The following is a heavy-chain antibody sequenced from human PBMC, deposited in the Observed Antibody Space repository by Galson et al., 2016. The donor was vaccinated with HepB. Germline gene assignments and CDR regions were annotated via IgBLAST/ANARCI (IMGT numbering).Heavy chain of an antibody. CDR1: GVTVSRNY. CDR2: IYSGDST. J-gene: IGHJ1*01. Sequence: SLRLSCAASGVTVSRNYMTWVRQAPGKGLEWVAVIYSGDSTYYADSVKGRFTISRDNSKNTLNLQMNSLRAEDTAVYYCAKGRGGGYCSSTTCYALVFEHWGQGTLVTVSS. D-gene: IGHD2-2*01. CDR3: AKGRGGGYCSSTTCYALVFEH. V-gene: IGHV3-53*01.